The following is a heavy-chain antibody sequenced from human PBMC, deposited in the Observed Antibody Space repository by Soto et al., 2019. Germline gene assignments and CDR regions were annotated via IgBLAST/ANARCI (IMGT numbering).Heavy chain of an antibody. CDR3: ARHPEDIVVVPAAIGWFDP. J-gene: IGHJ5*02. Sequence: ASVRVSCKASGYTFTSYYMHWVRQAPGQGLEWMGIINPSGGSTSYAQKLQGRVTMTTDTSTTTAYMELRSLTSDDTAVYYCARHPEDIVVVPAAIGWFDPWGQGTLVTVS. V-gene: IGHV1-46*01. CDR1: GYTFTSYY. D-gene: IGHD2-2*01. CDR2: INPSGGST.